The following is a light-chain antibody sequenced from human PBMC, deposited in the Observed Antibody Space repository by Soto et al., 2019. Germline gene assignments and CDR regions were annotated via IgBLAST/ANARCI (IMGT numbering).Light chain of an antibody. V-gene: IGKV1-5*03. J-gene: IGKJ1*01. CDR3: QQYHIYSGT. CDR2: KAS. Sequence: DIQMTQSPSTLCASVGDRVTITCRASQTIDSWLAWYQQRPGKPPNLLIYKASTLASGVPSRFSGSGSGTEFTLTINSLQPDDFATYYCQQYHIYSGTFGQGTKV. CDR1: QTIDSW.